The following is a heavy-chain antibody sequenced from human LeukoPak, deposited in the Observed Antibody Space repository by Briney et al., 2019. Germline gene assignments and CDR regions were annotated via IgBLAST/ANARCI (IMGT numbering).Heavy chain of an antibody. CDR2: MNPNTGNT. CDR3: ARSPSSWYRSYYYYYMDV. J-gene: IGHJ6*03. D-gene: IGHD6-13*01. V-gene: IGHV1-8*01. CDR1: GYTSTTYD. Sequence: ASVKVSCKASGYTSTTYDINWVRQATGQGLEWTGWMNPNTGNTGYAQKFQGRVTMTRNTSISTAYMELSSLRSEDTAVYYCARSPSSWYRSYYYYYMDVWGKGTTVTISS.